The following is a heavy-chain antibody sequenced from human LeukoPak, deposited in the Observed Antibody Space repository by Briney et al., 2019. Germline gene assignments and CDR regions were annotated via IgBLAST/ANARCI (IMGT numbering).Heavy chain of an antibody. D-gene: IGHD6-19*01. Sequence: GGSLRLSCAASGFTFSSYAMSWVRQAPGKGLEWVSAISGSGGSTYYADSVKGRFTISRDNSKNTLYLQVNSLRAEDTAVYYCAKDHSSGWYSSMYFDYWGQGTLVTVSS. CDR3: AKDHSSGWYSSMYFDY. CDR1: GFTFSSYA. V-gene: IGHV3-23*01. CDR2: ISGSGGST. J-gene: IGHJ4*02.